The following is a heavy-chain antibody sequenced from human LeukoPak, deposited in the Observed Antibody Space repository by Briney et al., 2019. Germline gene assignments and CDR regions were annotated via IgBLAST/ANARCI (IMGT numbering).Heavy chain of an antibody. D-gene: IGHD2-2*03. CDR3: ARIGYCSSTSCPSGY. V-gene: IGHV4-34*01. CDR1: GGSFSGYY. CDR2: INHSGST. J-gene: IGHJ4*02. Sequence: SETLSLTCAVYGGSFSGYYWSWIRQPPGKGLEWIGEINHSGSTNYNPSLKSRVTISVDTSKNQFSLKLSSVTAADTAVYYCARIGYCSSTSCPSGYWGQGTLVTVSS.